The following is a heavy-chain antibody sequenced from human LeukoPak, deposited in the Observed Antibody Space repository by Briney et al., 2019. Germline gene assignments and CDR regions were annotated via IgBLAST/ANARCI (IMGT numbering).Heavy chain of an antibody. V-gene: IGHV3-48*03. D-gene: IGHD6-6*01. J-gene: IGHJ4*02. Sequence: GGSLRLSCAPSGFTFSSYEMNWVRQAPGQGLEWVSYISSSDSTIYYADSVMGRFTISRDNAKNSLYLQMNSLRAEDTAVYYCARKSSSIGYYFDYWGQGTLVTVSS. CDR1: GFTFSSYE. CDR2: ISSSDSTI. CDR3: ARKSSSIGYYFDY.